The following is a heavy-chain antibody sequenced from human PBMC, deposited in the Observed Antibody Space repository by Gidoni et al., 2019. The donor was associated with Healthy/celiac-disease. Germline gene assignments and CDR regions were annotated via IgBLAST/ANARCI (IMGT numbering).Heavy chain of an antibody. CDR3: ARGDGDYYPLPAFDI. CDR1: GGSIRSGGYY. CDR2: IYYSGST. D-gene: IGHD4-17*01. J-gene: IGHJ3*02. Sequence: QVQLQESGPGLVKPSQTLSLTCTVSGGSIRSGGYYWSWIRQHPGKGLEWIGYIYYSGSTYYNPSLKSRVTISVDTSKNQFSLKLSSVTAADTAVYYCARGDGDYYPLPAFDIWGQGTMVTVSS. V-gene: IGHV4-31*03.